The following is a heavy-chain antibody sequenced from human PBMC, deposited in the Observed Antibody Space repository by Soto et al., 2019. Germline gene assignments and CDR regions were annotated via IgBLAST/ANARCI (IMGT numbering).Heavy chain of an antibody. Sequence: SETLSLTCTVSGGSISGYYWSWIRQPPGKGLERIGNVYYSGGAKYNPSVKRRVSISVDTSKNQFSLNLSSVTAADTAVYYCTRDGDGRMTTNPYYYYGMDVWGPGITVTVSS. CDR2: VYYSGGA. V-gene: IGHV4-59*01. J-gene: IGHJ6*02. CDR1: GGSISGYY. CDR3: TRDGDGRMTTNPYYYYGMDV. D-gene: IGHD2-21*02.